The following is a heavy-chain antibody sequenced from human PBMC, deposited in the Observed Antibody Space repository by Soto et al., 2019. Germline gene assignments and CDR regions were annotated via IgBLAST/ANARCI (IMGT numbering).Heavy chain of an antibody. CDR2: IKSKTDGGTT. V-gene: IGHV3-15*07. CDR3: TTDPTPYSSSTLDY. CDR1: GFTFSNAW. J-gene: IGHJ4*02. Sequence: EVQLVESGGGLVKPGGSLRLSCAASGFTFSNAWMNWDRQAPGKGLEWVGRIKSKTDGGTTDYAAPVKGRFTISRDDSNNTLYLQMNSLKTEDTAVYYCTTDPTPYSSSTLDYWGQGTLVTVSS. D-gene: IGHD6-6*01.